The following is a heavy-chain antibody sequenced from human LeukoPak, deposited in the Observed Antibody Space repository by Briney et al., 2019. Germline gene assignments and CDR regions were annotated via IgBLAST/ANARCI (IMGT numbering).Heavy chain of an antibody. Sequence: ASVKVSCKVSGYTLTELSMHWVRQAPGKGLEWMGGFDPEDGETIYAQKFQGRVTMTEDTSTDTAYVELSSLRSEDTAVYYCATERVGSSMFRDAFDIWGQGTMVTVSS. J-gene: IGHJ3*02. D-gene: IGHD6-6*01. CDR3: ATERVGSSMFRDAFDI. CDR2: FDPEDGET. V-gene: IGHV1-24*01. CDR1: GYTLTELS.